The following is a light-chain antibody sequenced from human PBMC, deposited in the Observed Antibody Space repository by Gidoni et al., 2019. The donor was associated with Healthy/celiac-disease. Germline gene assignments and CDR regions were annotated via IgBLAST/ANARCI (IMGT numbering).Light chain of an antibody. J-gene: IGKJ3*01. CDR1: QGIRSY. CDR3: QQYYSYPL. CDR2: AAS. Sequence: AIRITQSPSSLSASTGDRVTITCRASQGIRSYLAWYQQKPGKAPKRLIYAASTLQSGVPSRFSGSGSGTDFTLTISCLQSEDFATYYCQQYYSYPLFGPGTKVDIK. V-gene: IGKV1-8*01.